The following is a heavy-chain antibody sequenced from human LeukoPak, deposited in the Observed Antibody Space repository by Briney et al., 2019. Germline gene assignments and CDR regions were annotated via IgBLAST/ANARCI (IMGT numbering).Heavy chain of an antibody. D-gene: IGHD5-24*01. CDR1: SGSISSYY. CDR2: IDMSWST. CDR3: ARELMARVSTSPLRRRSYSYMDV. Sequence: PSETLSLTCSVSSGSISSYYWSWIRRPAGKGLEWIGHIDMSWSTNYNPSLKSRVTMSVDTSKSQFSLNLSSVTAADTAIYYCARELMARVSTSPLRRRSYSYMDVWGKGTTVTASS. J-gene: IGHJ6*03. V-gene: IGHV4-4*07.